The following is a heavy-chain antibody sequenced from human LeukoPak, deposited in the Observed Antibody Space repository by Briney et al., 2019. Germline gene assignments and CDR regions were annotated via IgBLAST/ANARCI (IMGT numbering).Heavy chain of an antibody. J-gene: IGHJ4*02. D-gene: IGHD6-19*01. CDR3: ARGSWGVAVANDY. Sequence: GGSLRLSCAASGFTFSSYAMHWVRQAPGKGLEYVSAISSNGGSTYYANSVKGRFTISRDNSKNTLYLQMGSLRAEDMAVYYCARGSWGVAVANDYWGQGTLVTVSS. V-gene: IGHV3-64*01. CDR1: GFTFSSYA. CDR2: ISSNGGST.